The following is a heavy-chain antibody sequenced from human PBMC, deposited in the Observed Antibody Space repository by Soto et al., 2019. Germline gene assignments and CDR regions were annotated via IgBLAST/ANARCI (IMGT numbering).Heavy chain of an antibody. Sequence: QLQLQESGSGLVKPSQTLSLTCAVSGGSISSGGYSWSWLRQPPGKGLEWIGYIFHSGSTYYNPSIMRPGTISFHADKNHFSLELSSDTAADTAGYYRARESAGGNPDWYFNACGRGTLVTVSS. V-gene: IGHV4-30-2*01. CDR3: ARESAGGNPDWYFNA. J-gene: IGHJ2*01. D-gene: IGHD1-1*01. CDR1: GGSISSGGYS. CDR2: IFHSGST.